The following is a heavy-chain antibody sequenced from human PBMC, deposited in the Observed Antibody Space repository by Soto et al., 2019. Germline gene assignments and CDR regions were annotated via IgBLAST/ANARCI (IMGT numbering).Heavy chain of an antibody. Sequence: ASVKVSCKASGYTFTSYYMHWVRQAPGQGLEWMGIINPSGGSTSYAQKFQGRVTMTRDTSTSTVYMELSSLRSEDTAVYYCARELRRDDFWSGSLRYYYYYGMDVWGQ. V-gene: IGHV1-46*01. CDR2: INPSGGST. CDR1: GYTFTSYY. CDR3: ARELRRDDFWSGSLRYYYYYGMDV. J-gene: IGHJ6*02. D-gene: IGHD3-3*01.